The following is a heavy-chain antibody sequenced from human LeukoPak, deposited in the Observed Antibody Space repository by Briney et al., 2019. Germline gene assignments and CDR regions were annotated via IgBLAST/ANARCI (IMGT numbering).Heavy chain of an antibody. V-gene: IGHV1-69*04. D-gene: IGHD6-19*01. CDR2: IIPILGIA. J-gene: IGHJ6*02. Sequence: ASVKVSCKASGGTFSSYAISWVRQAPGQGLEWMGRIIPILGIANYAQKFQGRVTITADKSTSTAYMELSGLRSEDTAVYYCARDPYSSGWYGFDYYYGMDVWGQGTTVTVSS. CDR3: ARDPYSSGWYGFDYYYGMDV. CDR1: GGTFSSYA.